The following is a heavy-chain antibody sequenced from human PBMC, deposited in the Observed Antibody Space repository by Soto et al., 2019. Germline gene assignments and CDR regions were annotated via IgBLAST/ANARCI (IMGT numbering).Heavy chain of an antibody. J-gene: IGHJ5*01. CDR1: GGSISHYY. CDR2: SYYNGPT. D-gene: IGHD3-16*01. V-gene: IGHV4-59*01. Sequence: QVQLQESGPGLVKPSETLSLTCTVSGGSISHYYWSWIRQPPGKGLEWMAYSYYNGPTNSNPPLKRRVTISLDTSKSQFSLKLTSVTAADTAVYYCTRGHWALDSWAQGTLVTVSS. CDR3: TRGHWALDS.